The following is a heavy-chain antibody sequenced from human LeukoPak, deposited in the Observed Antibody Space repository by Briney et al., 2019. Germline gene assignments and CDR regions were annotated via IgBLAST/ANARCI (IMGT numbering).Heavy chain of an antibody. CDR2: ISSSSYI. CDR3: ASGYCTNGVCYTAPYYYYMDV. V-gene: IGHV3-69-1*01. Sequence: ETLSLTCTVSGGSISSSSYYWGWVRQAPGKGLGWVSSISSSSYIYYADSVKGRFTISRDNAKNSLYLQMNSLRAEDTAVYYCASGYCTNGVCYTAPYYYYMDVWGKGTTVTVSS. CDR1: GGSISSSSYY. D-gene: IGHD2-8*01. J-gene: IGHJ6*03.